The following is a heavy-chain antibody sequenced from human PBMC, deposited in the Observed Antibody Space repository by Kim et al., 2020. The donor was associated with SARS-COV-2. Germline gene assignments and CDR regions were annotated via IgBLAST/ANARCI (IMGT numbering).Heavy chain of an antibody. CDR2: IYNDGKA. Sequence: GGSLRLSCAASGFTVSATHLSWVRLAPGKGLEWVSIIYNDGKAYYADSVKGRFIISRDNSKNTLYLQMISLRVEDTAVYYCAKEWDDYGDKRSVAYWGKGALVTVSS. CDR3: AKEWDDYGDKRSVAY. CDR1: GFTVSATH. J-gene: IGHJ4*02. D-gene: IGHD4-17*01. V-gene: IGHV3-66*01.